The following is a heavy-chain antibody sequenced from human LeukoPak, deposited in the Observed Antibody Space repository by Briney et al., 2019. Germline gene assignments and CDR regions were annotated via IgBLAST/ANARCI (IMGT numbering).Heavy chain of an antibody. CDR2: IYYSEST. CDR1: GGSISSSSYY. J-gene: IGHJ5*02. CDR3: AVAAPYYDILTGYWPNWFDP. D-gene: IGHD3-9*01. V-gene: IGHV4-39*01. Sequence: PSETLSLTCTVSGGSISSSSYYWGWIRPPPGKGLEWIGSIYYSESTYSNPSLKRRVTISVDSSKNQYYLKLSSVTAADTAVYYCAVAAPYYDILTGYWPNWFDPWGQGTLVTVSS.